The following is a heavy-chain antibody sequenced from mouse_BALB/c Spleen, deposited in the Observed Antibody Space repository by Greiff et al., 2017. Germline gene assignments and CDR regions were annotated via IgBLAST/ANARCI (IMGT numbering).Heavy chain of an antibody. CDR1: GFTFSSYA. Sequence: EVKVEESGGGLVKPGGSLKLSCAASGFTFSSYAMSWVRQSPEKRLEWVAEISSGGSYTYYPDTVTGRFTISRDNAKNTLYLEMSSLRSEDTAMYYCARKILGLDYWGQGTTLTVSS. CDR3: ARKILGLDY. V-gene: IGHV5-9-4*01. D-gene: IGHD4-1*01. CDR2: ISSGGSYT. J-gene: IGHJ2*01.